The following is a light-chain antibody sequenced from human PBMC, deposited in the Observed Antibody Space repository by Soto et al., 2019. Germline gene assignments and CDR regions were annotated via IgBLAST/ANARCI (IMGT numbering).Light chain of an antibody. CDR2: GAS. Sequence: EIVMTQSPATLSVSPGERATLSCRASQSVSSNLAWYQQKPGQAPRLLIYGASTRATRIPARFSGSGSGTEFTLTISSLQSEDFAVYYCQQRQYWPPITFGQGTRLEIK. J-gene: IGKJ5*01. CDR3: QQRQYWPPIT. CDR1: QSVSSN. V-gene: IGKV3-15*01.